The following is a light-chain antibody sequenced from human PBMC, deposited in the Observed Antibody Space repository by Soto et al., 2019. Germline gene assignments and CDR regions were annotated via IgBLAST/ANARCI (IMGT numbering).Light chain of an antibody. V-gene: IGKV3-15*01. CDR2: DAT. Sequence: EVVMTQSPATLSVSPGERATLSCKASQSVRNNLVWYLQKPGQAPRPIIYDATTRATGIPVRFSGSGSGTEFTLTISSLQSEDVGVYYCQQYDKWPTKTFGGGTKVDIX. CDR3: QQYDKWPTKT. CDR1: QSVRNN. J-gene: IGKJ4*01.